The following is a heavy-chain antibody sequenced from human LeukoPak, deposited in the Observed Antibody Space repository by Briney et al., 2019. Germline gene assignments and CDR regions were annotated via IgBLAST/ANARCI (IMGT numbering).Heavy chain of an antibody. D-gene: IGHD3-22*01. Sequence: SETLSLTCTVSGGSISTYYWSWIRQPPGKGLEWIGYIYYSGSTNYNPSLKSRVTISVDTSRNQFSLKLSFVTAADTAVYYCVGQHYYESYGHPNWFDPWGQGTLVTVSS. J-gene: IGHJ5*02. CDR1: GGSISTYY. V-gene: IGHV4-59*08. CDR2: IYYSGST. CDR3: VGQHYYESYGHPNWFDP.